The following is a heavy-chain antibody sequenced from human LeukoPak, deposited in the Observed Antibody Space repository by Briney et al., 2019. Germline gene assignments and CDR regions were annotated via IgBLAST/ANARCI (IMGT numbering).Heavy chain of an antibody. CDR1: GYSFSNYW. V-gene: IGHV5-51*01. D-gene: IGHD4-11*01. CDR2: IYPGDSDT. J-gene: IGHJ4*02. Sequence: GESLKISCKASGYSFSNYWIGWVRQMPGKGLEWMGIIYPGDSDTRYSPSFQGQVTISADKSITTGYLQWSSLKASDTAMYYCARAPTSVSNPYYFDYWGQGALDTVSS. CDR3: ARAPTSVSNPYYFDY.